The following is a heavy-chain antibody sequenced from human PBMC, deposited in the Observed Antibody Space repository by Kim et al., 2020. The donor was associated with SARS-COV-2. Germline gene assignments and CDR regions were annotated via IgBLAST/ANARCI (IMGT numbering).Heavy chain of an antibody. D-gene: IGHD3-10*01. CDR3: AKDLDYGSGSFPLYYFDY. J-gene: IGHJ4*02. Sequence: GGSLRLSCVASGFTFSSYAMSWVRQAPGKGLEWVSAISGSGGSTYYADSVKGRFTISRDNSKNTLYLQMNSLRAEDTAVYYCAKDLDYGSGSFPLYYFDYWGQGTLVTVSS. CDR1: GFTFSSYA. V-gene: IGHV3-23*01. CDR2: ISGSGGST.